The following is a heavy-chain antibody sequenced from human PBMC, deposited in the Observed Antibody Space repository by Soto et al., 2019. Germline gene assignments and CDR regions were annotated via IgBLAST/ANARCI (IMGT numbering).Heavy chain of an antibody. V-gene: IGHV4-39*01. CDR3: VSSLPACSGGSCFDY. CDR2: IYYSGST. CDR1: GGSISSSSYY. Sequence: SETLSLTCTVSGGSISSSSYYWGWIRQPPGKGLEWIGSIYYSGSTYYNPSLKSRVTISVDTSKNQFSLKLSSVTAADTAVYYCVSSLPACSGGSCFDYWGQGTLVTVSS. D-gene: IGHD2-15*01. J-gene: IGHJ4*02.